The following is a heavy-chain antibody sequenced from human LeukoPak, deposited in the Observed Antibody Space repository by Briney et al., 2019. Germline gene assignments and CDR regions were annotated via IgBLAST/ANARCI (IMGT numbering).Heavy chain of an antibody. J-gene: IGHJ4*02. Sequence: GGSLRLSCAASGFTFSSYAMSWVRQAPGKGLEWVSAISGSGGSTYYADSVKGRFTISRDNSKNTLYLQMNSLRAEDTAVYYCAKSSAGFFWRGYYLDYWGQGTLVTVSS. D-gene: IGHD3-3*01. CDR1: GFTFSSYA. CDR2: ISGSGGST. V-gene: IGHV3-23*01. CDR3: AKSSAGFFWRGYYLDY.